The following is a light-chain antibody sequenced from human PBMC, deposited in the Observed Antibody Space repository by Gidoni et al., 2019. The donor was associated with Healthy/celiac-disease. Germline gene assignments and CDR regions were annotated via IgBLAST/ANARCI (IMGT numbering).Light chain of an antibody. CDR3: QQYDNLPWT. Sequence: DIQMTQSPSSLSASVGDRVTITCQASQDISNYLNWYQQKPGKAPKLLIYDASNLETGVPSRFSGSGSGKDFTFTISRLQPEDIVTYYCQQYDNLPWTFGQGTKVEIK. CDR1: QDISNY. V-gene: IGKV1-33*01. CDR2: DAS. J-gene: IGKJ1*01.